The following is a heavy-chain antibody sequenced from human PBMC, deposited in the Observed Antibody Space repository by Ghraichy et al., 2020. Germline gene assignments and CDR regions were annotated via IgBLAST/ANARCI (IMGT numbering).Heavy chain of an antibody. D-gene: IGHD4-17*01. Sequence: GGSLRLSCAASGFTFSSYSMNWVRQAPGKGLEWVSYISSSSSTIYYADSVKGRFTISRDNAKNSLYLQMNSLRDEDTAVYYCARDEMTTVTSGNYYYYGMDVWGQGTTVTVSS. CDR2: ISSSSSTI. CDR1: GFTFSSYS. CDR3: ARDEMTTVTSGNYYYYGMDV. J-gene: IGHJ6*02. V-gene: IGHV3-48*02.